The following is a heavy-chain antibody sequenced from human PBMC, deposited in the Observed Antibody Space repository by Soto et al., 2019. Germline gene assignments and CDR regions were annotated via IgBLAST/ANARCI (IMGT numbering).Heavy chain of an antibody. CDR1: GGSINSDDHY. D-gene: IGHD3-10*01. V-gene: IGHV4-30-4*01. J-gene: IGHJ5*02. CDR2: IYYSGTT. CDR3: ARVPGVGP. Sequence: SETLSLTCSVSGGSINSDDHYWTWIRQPPGKGLEWIGSIYYSGTTNYNPSLKSRITVSIDTSKNQFSLKLSSVTAADTAVYYCARVPGVGPWGQGTLVTVSS.